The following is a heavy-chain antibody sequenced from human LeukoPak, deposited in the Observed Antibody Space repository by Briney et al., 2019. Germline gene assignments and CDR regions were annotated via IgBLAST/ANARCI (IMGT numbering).Heavy chain of an antibody. CDR1: GFTFSSCA. J-gene: IGHJ6*03. CDR2: ISGSGGST. D-gene: IGHD3-10*01. V-gene: IGHV3-23*01. CDR3: AKDIARYGSGSYYSTRYYYYMDV. Sequence: GGSLRLSCAASGFTFSSCAMSWVRQAPGKGLEWVSAISGSGGSTYYADSVKGRFTISRDNSKNTLYLQMNSLRAEDTAVYYCAKDIARYGSGSYYSTRYYYYMDVWGKGTTVTVSS.